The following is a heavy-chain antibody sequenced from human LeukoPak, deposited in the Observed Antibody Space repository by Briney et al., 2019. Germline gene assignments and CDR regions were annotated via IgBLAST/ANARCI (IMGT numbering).Heavy chain of an antibody. D-gene: IGHD5-12*01. J-gene: IGHJ4*02. V-gene: IGHV4-59*08. CDR3: VRHDGRGGATMGALDS. CDR2: VYYSGST. CDR1: GGSVSGYY. Sequence: SETLSLTCVVSGGSVSGYYWGWIRQPPGRGLEWIGYVYYSGSTNYNPSFKSRITISVDTSRNQFSLQLNPVTAADTAVYYCVRHDGRGGATMGALDSWGQGSLVTVSS.